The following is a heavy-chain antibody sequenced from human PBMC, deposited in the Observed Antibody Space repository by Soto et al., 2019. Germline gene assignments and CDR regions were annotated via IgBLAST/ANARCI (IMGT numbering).Heavy chain of an antibody. CDR1: GFSFSNYA. Sequence: GGSLRLSCAASGFSFSNYAMHWVRRAPGKGLEWVAVIWYDGSNKYYADSVKGRFTISKDNSQTTVYLQMNSLRAEDTAVYYCTRDPYGGSRYYFDSWGQGTLVTVSS. CDR3: TRDPYGGSRYYFDS. D-gene: IGHD1-26*01. V-gene: IGHV3-33*01. CDR2: IWYDGSNK. J-gene: IGHJ4*02.